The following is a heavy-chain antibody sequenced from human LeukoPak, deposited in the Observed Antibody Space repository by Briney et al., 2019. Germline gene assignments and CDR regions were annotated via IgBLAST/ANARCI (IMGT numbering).Heavy chain of an antibody. J-gene: IGHJ4*02. CDR3: ASFTTVSTGDY. CDR2: INPSDGGT. V-gene: IGHV1-46*01. D-gene: IGHD4-17*01. Sequence: ASVKVSCEASGYRFARYYMHWVRQAPGQGLEWMGIINPSDGGTTYAQKFEGRLNLTRDISTSTVYMELSSLRSEDTAMYYCASFTTVSTGDYWGQGSLVAVSS. CDR1: GYRFARYY.